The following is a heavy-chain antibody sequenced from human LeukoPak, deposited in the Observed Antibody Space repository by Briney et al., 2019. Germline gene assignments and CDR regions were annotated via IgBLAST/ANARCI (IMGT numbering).Heavy chain of an antibody. D-gene: IGHD3-10*01. Sequence: GASVKVSCKASGYTFTGYYMHWVRQAPGQGLEWMGWINPNSGGTNYAQKFQGRVTMTRDTSISTAYMELSRLRSDDTAVYYCARLADYYGSGSYYEFDAFDIWGQGTMVTVSS. V-gene: IGHV1-2*02. CDR2: INPNSGGT. J-gene: IGHJ3*02. CDR3: ARLADYYGSGSYYEFDAFDI. CDR1: GYTFTGYY.